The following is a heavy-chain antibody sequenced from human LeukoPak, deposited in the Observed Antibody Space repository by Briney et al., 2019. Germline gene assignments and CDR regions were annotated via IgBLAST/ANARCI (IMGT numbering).Heavy chain of an antibody. V-gene: IGHV4-4*02. CDR2: IYHSGST. CDR1: GRSLSSSNW. Sequence: PSDTLSLICAVWGRSLSSSNWWSWVRQPPGKGLEWMGEIYHSGSTIYNPALKSRVTISVDKSKNQFSLKLSSVTAADTAVYYCATWFGESVFDYWGQGTLVTVSS. D-gene: IGHD3-10*01. CDR3: ATWFGESVFDY. J-gene: IGHJ4*02.